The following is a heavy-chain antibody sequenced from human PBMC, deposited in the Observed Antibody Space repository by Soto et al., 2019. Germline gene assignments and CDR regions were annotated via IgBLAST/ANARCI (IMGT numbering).Heavy chain of an antibody. D-gene: IGHD2-2*01. CDR2: IIPISGTA. Sequence: QVQLVQSGAEVKKPGSSVKVSCKASGGTFSSYAISWVRQAPGPGLEWMGGIIPISGTANYAQKFQGRVTSTAEESTSTAYMELSSLRSEDTAVYYCARSQGSSTSLEIYYYYYYGMDVGGQGTTVTVSS. CDR3: ARSQGSSTSLEIYYYYYYGMDV. CDR1: GGTFSSYA. J-gene: IGHJ6*02. V-gene: IGHV1-69*01.